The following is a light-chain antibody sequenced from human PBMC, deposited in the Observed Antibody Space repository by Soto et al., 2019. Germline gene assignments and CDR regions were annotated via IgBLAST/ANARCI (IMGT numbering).Light chain of an antibody. Sequence: DIQLTQSPSFLSASVGDRVTMTCRASQGISSYLAWYQQKPGKAPKFLIYAASTLQSGVPSRFSGSGSGTEFTLTISSLHPEDFATYYCQRLDSYPITFGQGTRLEIK. J-gene: IGKJ5*01. V-gene: IGKV1-9*01. CDR1: QGISSY. CDR3: QRLDSYPIT. CDR2: AAS.